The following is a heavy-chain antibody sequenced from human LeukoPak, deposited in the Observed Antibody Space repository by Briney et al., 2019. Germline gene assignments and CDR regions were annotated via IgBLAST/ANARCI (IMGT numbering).Heavy chain of an antibody. D-gene: IGHD1-26*01. J-gene: IGHJ4*02. CDR1: GYTFTDYY. Sequence: ASVKVSCKASGYTFTDYYIHWVRQAPGQGLEWMGWINPNSGDTNYAQKFQGRVTMTRDTSITTAYMELSWLRSGDTAVYYCARLGATTYDYWGQGTLVTVSS. V-gene: IGHV1-2*02. CDR3: ARLGATTYDY. CDR2: INPNSGDT.